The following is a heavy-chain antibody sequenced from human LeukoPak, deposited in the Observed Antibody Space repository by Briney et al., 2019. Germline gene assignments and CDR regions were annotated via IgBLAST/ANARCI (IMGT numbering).Heavy chain of an antibody. CDR3: ARDVNPPGYSGYDWVY. J-gene: IGHJ4*02. CDR2: ISWNSGSI. V-gene: IGHV3-9*01. D-gene: IGHD5-12*01. Sequence: PGGSLRLSCAASGFTFDDYAMHWVRQGPGKGLEWVSGISWNSGSIGYADSVKGRFTISRDNAKNSLYLQMNSLRAEDTAVYYCARDVNPPGYSGYDWVYWGQGTLVTVSS. CDR1: GFTFDDYA.